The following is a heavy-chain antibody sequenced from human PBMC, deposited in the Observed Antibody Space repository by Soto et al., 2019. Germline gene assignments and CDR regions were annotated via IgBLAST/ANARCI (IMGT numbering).Heavy chain of an antibody. CDR1: GFTFSSYA. CDR3: AIGLSIVVVISWFDP. Sequence: GGSLRLSCAASGFTFSSYAMSWVRQAPGKGLEWVSVVSGSGGRTYHADSVKGRFTISRDNSKNTLYLQMNSLRAEDTAVYYCAIGLSIVVVISWFDPWGQGTLGTVS. D-gene: IGHD3-22*01. J-gene: IGHJ5*02. CDR2: VSGSGGRT. V-gene: IGHV3-23*01.